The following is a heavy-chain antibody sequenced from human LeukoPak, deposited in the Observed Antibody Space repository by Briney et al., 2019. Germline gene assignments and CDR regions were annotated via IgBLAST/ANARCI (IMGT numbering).Heavy chain of an antibody. V-gene: IGHV1-8*01. D-gene: IGHD3-9*01. CDR1: GYTFTSYD. CDR2: MNPNSGNT. CDR3: AADRAANYDILTGYYRPNWFDP. Sequence: ASVKVSCKASGYTFTSYDINWVRQATGQGLEWMGWMNPNSGNTGYAQKFQGRVTMTRNTSISTAYMELSSLRSEDTAVYYCAADRAANYDILTGYYRPNWFDPWGQGTLVTVSS. J-gene: IGHJ5*02.